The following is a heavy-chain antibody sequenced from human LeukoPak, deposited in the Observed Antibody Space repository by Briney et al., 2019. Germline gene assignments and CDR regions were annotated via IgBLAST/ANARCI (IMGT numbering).Heavy chain of an antibody. V-gene: IGHV4-39*01. Sequence: PSETLSLTCTVSGGSISSSSYYWGWIRQPPGKGLEWIGSIYYSGSIYYNPSLKSRVTISVDTSKNQFSLKLSSVTAADTAVYYCARQLGHCSSTSCYADKVDYWGQGTLVTVSS. D-gene: IGHD2-2*01. J-gene: IGHJ4*02. CDR3: ARQLGHCSSTSCYADKVDY. CDR2: IYYSGSI. CDR1: GGSISSSSYY.